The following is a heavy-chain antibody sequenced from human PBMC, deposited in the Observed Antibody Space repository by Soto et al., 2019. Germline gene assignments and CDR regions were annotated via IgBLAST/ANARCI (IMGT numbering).Heavy chain of an antibody. Sequence: PGGSLRLSCAASGFTFSTFWMCWVRQAPGKGLEWVANIKQDGSETYYVDSVKGRFTISRDNAKNSLYLQMNSVRAEDTAVYYCARDSGTSDYWGQGTLVTVSS. CDR2: IKQDGSET. J-gene: IGHJ4*02. CDR3: ARDSGTSDY. CDR1: GFTFSTFW. V-gene: IGHV3-7*01. D-gene: IGHD1-1*01.